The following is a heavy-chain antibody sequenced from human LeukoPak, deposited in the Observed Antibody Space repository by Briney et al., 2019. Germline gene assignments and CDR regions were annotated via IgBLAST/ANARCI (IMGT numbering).Heavy chain of an antibody. CDR3: ASPTRRDGYNLDY. Sequence: GGSLRLSCAASVFTFSSYAMHCVRQAPGKGLEWVAVISYDGSNKYYADSVKGRFTISRDNSKNTLYLQMNSLRAEDTAVYYCASPTRRDGYNLDYWGQGTLVTVSS. CDR1: VFTFSSYA. J-gene: IGHJ4*02. D-gene: IGHD5-24*01. CDR2: ISYDGSNK. V-gene: IGHV3-30-3*01.